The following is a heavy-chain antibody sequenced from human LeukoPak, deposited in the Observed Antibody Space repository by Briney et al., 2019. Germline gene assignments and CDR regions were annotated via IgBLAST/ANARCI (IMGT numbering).Heavy chain of an antibody. CDR2: INPKSDGT. CDR3: ARDPPGTTAFDL. J-gene: IGHJ3*01. D-gene: IGHD1-1*01. Sequence: APVKVSCKASGYIFTDYYMHWVRQAPGQGLEWMGWINPKSDGTKYAQNFQGRVTMTWDTSISTAYMEVSRLTSDDTAMFYCARDPPGTTAFDLWGQGTMVTVSS. CDR1: GYIFTDYY. V-gene: IGHV1-2*02.